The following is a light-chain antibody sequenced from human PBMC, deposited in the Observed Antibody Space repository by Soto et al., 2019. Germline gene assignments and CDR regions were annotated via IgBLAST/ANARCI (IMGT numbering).Light chain of an antibody. CDR3: QQYNSYSGT. V-gene: IGKV1-5*01. J-gene: IGKJ1*01. CDR2: DAS. CDR1: QSISSW. Sequence: GDRVTITCRASQSISSWLAWYQQKPGKAPKLLIYDASSLESGVPSRFSGRGSGTEFTLTISSLQPDAFATYYCQQYNSYSGTGGEGTKVEIK.